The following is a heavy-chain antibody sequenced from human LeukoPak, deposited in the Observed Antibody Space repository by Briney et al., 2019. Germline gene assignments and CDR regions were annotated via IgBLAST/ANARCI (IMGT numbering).Heavy chain of an antibody. CDR1: GGCFSGYY. V-gene: IGHV4-34*01. J-gene: IGHJ5*02. CDR2: INHSGST. Sequence: SETLSLTCAVYGGCFSGYYWSWLRQPPGKGLEWIGEINHSGSTNYNPSLKIRLTISVDTSKNQFSLKLSSVTAADTAVYYCARAPRPTSWGSGAQFDPWGQGTLVTVSS. D-gene: IGHD7-27*01. CDR3: ARAPRPTSWGSGAQFDP.